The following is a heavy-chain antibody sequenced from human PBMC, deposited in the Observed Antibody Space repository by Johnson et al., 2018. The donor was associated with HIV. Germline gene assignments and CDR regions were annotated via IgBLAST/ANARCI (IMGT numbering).Heavy chain of an antibody. Sequence: GVTFSSYGMHWVRQAPGVGLEWVAFIRNDGRDAYYADSVKGRFTSSRDNSKNTLYLQLNSLRAEDTAVYYCARIGAWQMHRAFDIWGQGTMVTVSS. J-gene: IGHJ3*02. D-gene: IGHD1-26*01. CDR1: GVTFSSYG. CDR2: IRNDGRDA. CDR3: ARIGAWQMHRAFDI. V-gene: IGHV3-30*02.